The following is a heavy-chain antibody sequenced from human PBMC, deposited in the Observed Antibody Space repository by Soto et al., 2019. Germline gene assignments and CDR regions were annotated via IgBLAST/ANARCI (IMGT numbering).Heavy chain of an antibody. CDR2: IKSKTDGGTT. J-gene: IGHJ6*03. D-gene: IGHD5-12*01. Sequence: GGSLRLSCAASGFTFSNAWMSWVRQAPGKGLEWVGRIKSKTDGGTTDYAAPVKGRFTISRDDSKNTLYLQMNSLKTEDTAVYYCTTGGGWLRPFYYYYYMDVWGKGTTVTVSS. CDR3: TTGGGWLRPFYYYYYMDV. V-gene: IGHV3-15*01. CDR1: GFTFSNAW.